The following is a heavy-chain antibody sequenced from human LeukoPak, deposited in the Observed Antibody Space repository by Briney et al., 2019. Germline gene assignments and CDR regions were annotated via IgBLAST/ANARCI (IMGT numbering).Heavy chain of an antibody. CDR2: IYNSGST. CDR1: GGSFSGYY. D-gene: IGHD6-6*01. V-gene: IGHV4-59*06. Sequence: PSETLSLTCAVYGGSFSGYYWTWIRQPPGKGLEWIGYIYNSGSTYYNPSLRSRVAISIDTSKNRFSLRLDSVTAADTAVYFCATTARHCSEYWGQGTLVTVSS. CDR3: ATTARHCSEY. J-gene: IGHJ4*02.